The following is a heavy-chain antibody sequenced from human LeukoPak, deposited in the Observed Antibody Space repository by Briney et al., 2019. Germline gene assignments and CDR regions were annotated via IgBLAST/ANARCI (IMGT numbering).Heavy chain of an antibody. CDR2: ISSSSSYI. J-gene: IGHJ4*02. Sequence: PGGSLRLSCAASGSTFSSYSMNWVRQAPGKGLEWVSSISSSSSYIYYADSVKGRFTISRDNAKNSLYLQMNSLRAEDTAVYYCARGSSPRRTNYFDYWCQGTLVTVSS. V-gene: IGHV3-21*01. CDR3: ARGSSPRRTNYFDY. D-gene: IGHD6-13*01. CDR1: GSTFSSYS.